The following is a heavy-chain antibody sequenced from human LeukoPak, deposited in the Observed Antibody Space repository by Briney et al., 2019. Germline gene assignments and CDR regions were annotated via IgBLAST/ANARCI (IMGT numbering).Heavy chain of an antibody. CDR3: ARVYSSSSRYYYYYMDV. CDR2: INWNGGST. V-gene: IGHV3-20*04. J-gene: IGHJ6*03. Sequence: PGGSLRLSCAASGFTFDDYGMSWVRQAPGKGLEWVSGINWNGGSTGYADSVKGRFTNSRDNAKNSLYLQMNSLRAEDTALYYCARVYSSSSRYYYYYMDVWGKGTTVTVSS. CDR1: GFTFDDYG. D-gene: IGHD6-6*01.